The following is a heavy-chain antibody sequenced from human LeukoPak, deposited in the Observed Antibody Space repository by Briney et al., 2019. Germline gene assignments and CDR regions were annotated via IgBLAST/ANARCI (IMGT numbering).Heavy chain of an antibody. CDR3: AREARESYDSSGSIDY. Sequence: PSQTLSLTCTVSGGSISSDYFYWSWIRQPPGKGLEWIGYIYYSGSTYYNPSLKSRVTISVDTPKNQFSLKLSSVTAADTAVYYCAREARESYDSSGSIDYWGQGTLVTVSS. J-gene: IGHJ4*02. CDR2: IYYSGST. V-gene: IGHV4-30-4*08. D-gene: IGHD3-22*01. CDR1: GGSISSDYFY.